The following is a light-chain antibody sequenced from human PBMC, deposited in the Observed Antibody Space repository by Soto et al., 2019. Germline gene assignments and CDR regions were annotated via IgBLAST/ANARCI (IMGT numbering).Light chain of an antibody. CDR3: CSYTSSSTLVV. CDR1: SSDVGGYNY. V-gene: IGLV2-14*01. Sequence: QSVLTQPASVSGSPGQSITISCTGTSSDVGGYNYVSWYQQHPGKAPKLMIYEVSNRPSGVSNRFSGSKSGNTASLPISGLQAEDEDDYYCCSYTSSSTLVVFGTGTKLTVL. J-gene: IGLJ1*01. CDR2: EVS.